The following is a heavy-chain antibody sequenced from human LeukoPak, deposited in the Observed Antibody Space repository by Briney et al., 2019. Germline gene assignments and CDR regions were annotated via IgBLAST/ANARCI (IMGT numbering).Heavy chain of an antibody. J-gene: IGHJ4*02. V-gene: IGHV4-59*02. CDR2: IYYTGST. CDR1: GGSVSDYY. D-gene: IGHD3-22*01. CDR3: ASTLKWLAFDY. Sequence: PSETLSLTCTVSGGSVSDYYWSWIRQSPGKGLEWIGYIYYTGSTTYNPSLKSRVTISADTSKKQFSLKMTSVTAADTAVYYCASTLKWLAFDYWGQGTLVTVSS.